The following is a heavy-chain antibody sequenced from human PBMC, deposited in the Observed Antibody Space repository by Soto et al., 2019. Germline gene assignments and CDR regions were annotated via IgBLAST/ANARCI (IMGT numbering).Heavy chain of an antibody. Sequence: QVQLVESGGGVVQPGRSLRLSCAASGFTFSSYAMHWVRQAPGKGLEWVAVISYDGSNKYYADSVKGRFTISRDNSKNTLYLQMNSLRAEDTAVYYCARALIYGTRRRMCLDYWGQGTLVTVSS. J-gene: IGHJ4*02. CDR2: ISYDGSNK. CDR1: GFTFSSYA. V-gene: IGHV3-30-3*01. D-gene: IGHD3-16*01. CDR3: ARALIYGTRRRMCLDY.